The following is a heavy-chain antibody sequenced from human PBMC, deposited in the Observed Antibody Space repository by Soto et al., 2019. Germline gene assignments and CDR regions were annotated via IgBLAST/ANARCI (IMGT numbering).Heavy chain of an antibody. CDR2: ISADNGDT. D-gene: IGHD2-2*01. J-gene: IGHJ4*02. CDR3: ARGPAQPLCY. V-gene: IGHV1-18*01. CDR1: GYTFTKYG. Sequence: QVQLVQSGAEVKKPGASVTVSCKASGYTFTKYGINSVRQAPGQGLEWMGWISADNGDTNYAQKFQGRVTMTTDTPTSTVYMELRCLISDDTAVYYCARGPAQPLCYWGQGTLFTVSS.